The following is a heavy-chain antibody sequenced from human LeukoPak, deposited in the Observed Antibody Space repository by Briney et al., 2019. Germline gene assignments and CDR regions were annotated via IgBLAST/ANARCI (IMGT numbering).Heavy chain of an antibody. J-gene: IGHJ4*02. CDR2: ISISSSHI. CDR3: ARPPNNYDCWKIPFDY. D-gene: IGHD3-3*01. CDR1: GFTFSSYS. Sequence: PGGSLRLSCAASGFTFSSYSMNWVRQAPAKGLEWVSSISISSSHIYYADSAKHRFTISRDNAKNSLYLQMNSLRAEDTAVYYCARPPNNYDCWKIPFDYWGQGTLVTVSS. V-gene: IGHV3-21*01.